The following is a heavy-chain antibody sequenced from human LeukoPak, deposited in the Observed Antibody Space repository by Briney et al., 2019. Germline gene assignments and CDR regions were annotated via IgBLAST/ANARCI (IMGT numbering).Heavy chain of an antibody. CDR1: GFTFRSYG. CDR3: VRSGSYFSK. J-gene: IGHJ4*02. CDR2: IGGSGVNT. V-gene: IGHV3-23*01. D-gene: IGHD1-26*01. Sequence: GGSLRLSCAASGFTFRSYGMSWVRQAPGTELEWVSAIGGSGVNTYYADSVKGRFTISRDNSKYTLYLEMNSLRAEDTAVYYCVRSGSYFSKWGQGTLVTVSS.